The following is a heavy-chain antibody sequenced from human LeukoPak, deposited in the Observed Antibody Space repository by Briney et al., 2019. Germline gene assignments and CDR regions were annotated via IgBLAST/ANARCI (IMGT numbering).Heavy chain of an antibody. CDR2: ISYDGSNK. CDR1: GFTFSSYA. CDR3: AKDYGG. V-gene: IGHV3-30-3*01. J-gene: IGHJ4*02. D-gene: IGHD4-23*01. Sequence: GGSLRLSCAASGFTFSSYAMHWVRQAPGKGLEWVAVISYDGSNKYYADSVKGRFTISRDNSKNTLYLQMNSLRAEDTAVYYCAKDYGGWGQGTLVTVSS.